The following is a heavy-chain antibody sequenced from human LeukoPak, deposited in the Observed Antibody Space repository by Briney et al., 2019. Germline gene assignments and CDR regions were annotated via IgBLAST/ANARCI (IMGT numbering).Heavy chain of an antibody. CDR3: ARVVIAAAGLYYMDV. Sequence: SETLSLTCTVSGGSVSSSSYYWGWIRQPPGKGLEWIGSIYYSGSTYYNPSLKSRVTISVDTSKNQFSLKLSSVTAADTAVYYCARVVIAAAGLYYMDVRDKGTTVTVSS. CDR2: IYYSGST. J-gene: IGHJ6*03. CDR1: GGSVSSSSYY. D-gene: IGHD6-13*01. V-gene: IGHV4-39*07.